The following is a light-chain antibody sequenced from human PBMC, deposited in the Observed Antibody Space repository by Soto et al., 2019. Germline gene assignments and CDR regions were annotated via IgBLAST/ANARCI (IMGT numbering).Light chain of an antibody. CDR2: GAS. Sequence: ETAMTQSTVTLSLSPGERATLSCRASQNVGDNVAWYRQKPGQPPSLLIYGASTRAPGVPARFSGSGSGTDFILTISSLQSEDFGFYYCQQYNNWPLGTFGQGTRVEI. V-gene: IGKV3-15*01. CDR3: QQYNNWPLGT. CDR1: QNVGDN. J-gene: IGKJ1*01.